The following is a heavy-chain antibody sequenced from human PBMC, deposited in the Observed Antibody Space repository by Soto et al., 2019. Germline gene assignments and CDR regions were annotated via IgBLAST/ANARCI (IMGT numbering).Heavy chain of an antibody. CDR3: AGKSLGAKGAEN. V-gene: IGHV1-69*17. Sequence: QVQLVQSGAEVKRPGSSVKVSCESSGDTFNSYVISWVRQAPGQGLKWMGGIIPIIGVTHYAQKFQGRVPSSALSASATSFMELTNLGFEDAAHYYGAGKSLGAKGAENWGQGPLVTVSS. J-gene: IGHJ4*02. CDR1: GDTFNSYV. CDR2: IIPIIGVT. D-gene: IGHD6-19*01.